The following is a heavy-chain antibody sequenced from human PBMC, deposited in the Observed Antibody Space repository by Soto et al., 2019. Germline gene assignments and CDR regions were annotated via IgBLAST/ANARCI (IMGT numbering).Heavy chain of an antibody. CDR1: GYSFTSYW. Sequence: GESLKISCKGSGYSFTSYWIGWVRQMPGKGLEWMGIIYPGDSDTRYSPSFQGQVTISADKSISTAYLQWSSLKASDTAMYYCARHLVPGRYYDSSGYYSLDAFDIWGQGTMVTVSS. D-gene: IGHD3-22*01. J-gene: IGHJ3*02. V-gene: IGHV5-51*01. CDR3: ARHLVPGRYYDSSGYYSLDAFDI. CDR2: IYPGDSDT.